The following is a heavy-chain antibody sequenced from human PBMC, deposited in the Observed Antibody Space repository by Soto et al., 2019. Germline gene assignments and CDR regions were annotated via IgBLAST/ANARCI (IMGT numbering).Heavy chain of an antibody. Sequence: EVQLVQSGEEVKKPGESLKISCKGSGYTFTSYWIGWVRQIPGKGLERMGIIFPGDSDTRYSPSFQGQVTISADKSSTIAFLQWSSLKASDTAMYYCARLAQYQPFYYFDSWGQGTLVTVSS. D-gene: IGHD2-2*01. J-gene: IGHJ4*02. CDR2: IFPGDSDT. CDR1: GYTFTSYW. V-gene: IGHV5-51*03. CDR3: ARLAQYQPFYYFDS.